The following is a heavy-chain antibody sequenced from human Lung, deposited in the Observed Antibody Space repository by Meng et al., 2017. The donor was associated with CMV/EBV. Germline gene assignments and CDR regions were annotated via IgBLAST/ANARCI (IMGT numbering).Heavy chain of an antibody. CDR3: ARDRTGDCSSTSCYNYYYYYGMDV. CDR2: IIPVFAIA. V-gene: IGHV1-69*05. D-gene: IGHD2-2*02. CDR1: GGTFSSYA. Sequence: SVXVSXKASGGTFSSYAFSWVRQAPGQGLEWMGGIIPVFAIANYAQKFQGRITITTDESTSTAYMELGSLRSEDTAVYYCARDRTGDCSSTSCYNYYYYYGMDVWXQGTTVTVSS. J-gene: IGHJ6*02.